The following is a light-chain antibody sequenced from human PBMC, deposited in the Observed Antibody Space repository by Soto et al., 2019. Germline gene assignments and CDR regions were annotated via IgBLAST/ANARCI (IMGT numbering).Light chain of an antibody. CDR1: QGITNY. J-gene: IGKJ1*01. V-gene: IGKV1-27*01. Sequence: DIQMTQSPSSLSASVGDSVTITCRASQGITNYLAWYQQKPGKVPVLLIYSASTLKSGVPSRFSGRGAGTDCPLTISSLQPEDFATYYCQKYDRAPRTFGQGTKVDI. CDR3: QKYDRAPRT. CDR2: SAS.